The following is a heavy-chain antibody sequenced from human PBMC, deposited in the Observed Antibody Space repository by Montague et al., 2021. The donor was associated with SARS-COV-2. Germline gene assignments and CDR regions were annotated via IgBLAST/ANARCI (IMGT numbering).Heavy chain of an antibody. CDR3: VKGLMGRLS. CDR1: GFTFGNSA. D-gene: IGHD2-8*01. J-gene: IGHJ5*02. Sequence: GSLRLSCADSGFTFGNSAMSWVRQAPGKRLEWVSGISGTGGTTYDADSVKGRFIISRDNSKSTLYLQMNSLTSEDTGIYYCVKGLMGRLSWGQGTLVSVSS. CDR2: ISGTGGTT. V-gene: IGHV3-23*01.